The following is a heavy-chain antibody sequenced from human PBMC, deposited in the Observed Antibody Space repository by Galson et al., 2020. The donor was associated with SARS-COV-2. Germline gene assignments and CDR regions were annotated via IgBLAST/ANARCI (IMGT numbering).Heavy chain of an antibody. CDR3: ARDWPLLTGDGDH. Sequence: ASVKVSCKASGYTFNTYGISWVRQTPGQGLEWMGWISGYSGKTKYAQKFQGRVTLTTDTSTTTAYLELRSLRFDDTAVYYCARDWPLLTGDGDHWGQGALVTVSS. D-gene: IGHD3-16*01. V-gene: IGHV1-18*04. CDR2: ISGYSGKT. CDR1: GYTFNTYG. J-gene: IGHJ4*02.